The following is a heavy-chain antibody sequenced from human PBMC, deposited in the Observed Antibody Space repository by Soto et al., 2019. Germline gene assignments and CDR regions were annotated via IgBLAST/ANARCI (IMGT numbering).Heavy chain of an antibody. CDR3: ARATAARQEGYYYYGMDV. V-gene: IGHV4-34*01. J-gene: IGHJ6*02. CDR1: GGSFSGYY. CDR2: INHSGST. Sequence: SETLSLTCAVYGGSFSGYYWSWIRQPPGKGLEWIGEINHSGSTNYNPSLKSRVTISVDTSKNQFSLKLSSVTAADTAVYYCARATAARQEGYYYYGMDVWGQATTVTVS. D-gene: IGHD6-6*01.